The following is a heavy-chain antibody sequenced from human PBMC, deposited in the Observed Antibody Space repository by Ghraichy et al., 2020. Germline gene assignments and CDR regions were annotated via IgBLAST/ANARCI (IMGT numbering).Heavy chain of an antibody. CDR2: IKQDGSEK. CDR3: ARVIRRLTGYYSPPYWYFDL. D-gene: IGHD3-9*01. CDR1: GFTFSSYW. J-gene: IGHJ2*01. V-gene: IGHV3-7*01. Sequence: LSLTCAASGFTFSSYWMSWVRQAPGKGLEWVANIKQDGSEKYYVDSVKGRFTISRDNAKNSLYLQMNSLRAEDTAVYYCARVIRRLTGYYSPPYWYFDLWGRGTLVTVSS.